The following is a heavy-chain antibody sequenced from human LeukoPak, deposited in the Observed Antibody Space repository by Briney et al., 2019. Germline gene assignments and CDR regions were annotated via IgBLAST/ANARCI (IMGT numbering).Heavy chain of an antibody. CDR3: ARGVLVVVPAAGAFDI. D-gene: IGHD2-2*01. J-gene: IGHJ3*02. CDR2: IYTSGST. V-gene: IGHV4-61*02. CDR1: GDSINSGDYY. Sequence: PSETLSLTCTVSGDSINSGDYYWSWIRQPPGKGLEWIGRIYTSGSTNYNPSLKSRVTMSVDTSKNQFSLKLSSVTAADTAVYYCARGVLVVVPAAGAFDIWGQGTMVTVSS.